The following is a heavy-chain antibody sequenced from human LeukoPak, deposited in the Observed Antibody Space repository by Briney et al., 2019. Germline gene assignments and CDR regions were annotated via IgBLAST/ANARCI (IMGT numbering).Heavy chain of an antibody. CDR1: GFTFTNYY. CDR2: INPSGSNT. V-gene: IGHV1-46*01. D-gene: IGHD2-8*02. CDR3: AREESGGYFDY. J-gene: IGHJ4*02. Sequence: GASVKVSCKASGFTFTNYYMRWVRQAPGQGLEWMGLINPSGSNTNYAQKFRGRVTMTRDTSATTVYMELSSLRSEDTAVYYCAREESGGYFDYGGQGTLVTVSS.